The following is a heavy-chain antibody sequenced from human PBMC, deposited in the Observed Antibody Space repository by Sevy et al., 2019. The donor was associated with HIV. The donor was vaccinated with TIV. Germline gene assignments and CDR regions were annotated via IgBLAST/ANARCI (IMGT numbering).Heavy chain of an antibody. J-gene: IGHJ4*02. Sequence: SVKVSCKASGYTVTSYAINWVRQAPGQGLEWMGWISAYNGNTNYAQKLQGRVTMTTDTSTSTVYMELRSLRSDDTAVYYCASGGSGSYYRACDYWGQGTLVTVSS. CDR2: ISAYNGNT. V-gene: IGHV1-18*01. D-gene: IGHD1-26*01. CDR3: ASGGSGSYYRACDY. CDR1: GYTVTSYA.